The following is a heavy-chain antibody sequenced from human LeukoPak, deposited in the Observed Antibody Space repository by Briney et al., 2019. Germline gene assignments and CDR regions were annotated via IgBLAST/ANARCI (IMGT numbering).Heavy chain of an antibody. J-gene: IGHJ4*02. CDR1: GGSFSGYY. Sequence: SETLSLTCAVYGGSFSGYYWSWIRQPPGKGLEWIGEINHSGSTNYNPSLKSRVTISVHTSKNQFSLKLSSVTAADTAVYYCARVPYGEFLDYWGQGTLVTVSS. V-gene: IGHV4-34*01. CDR3: ARVPYGEFLDY. CDR2: INHSGST. D-gene: IGHD4-17*01.